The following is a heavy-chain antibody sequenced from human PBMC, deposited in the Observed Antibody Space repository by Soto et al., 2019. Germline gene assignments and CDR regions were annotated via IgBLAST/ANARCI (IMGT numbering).Heavy chain of an antibody. J-gene: IGHJ6*02. CDR1: GFTFSSYV. CDR3: AKDTTGLVYYFYGMDV. D-gene: IGHD4-17*01. CDR2: ISGSGGST. V-gene: IGHV3-23*01. Sequence: GGSLRLSCAASGFTFSSYVMNWVRQAPGKGLEWVSAISGSGGSTYYADSVKGRFTISRDNSKNTLYLQMNSLRAEDTAVYYCAKDTTGLVYYFYGMDVWGQGTTVTVSS.